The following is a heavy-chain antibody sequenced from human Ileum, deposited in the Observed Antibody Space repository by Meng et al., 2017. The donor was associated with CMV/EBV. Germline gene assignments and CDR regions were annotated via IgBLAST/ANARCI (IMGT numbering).Heavy chain of an antibody. CDR3: ARVRPAEYLQH. J-gene: IGHJ1*01. CDR2: INPSGGGT. CDR1: GYTFNSWY. D-gene: IGHD3-10*01. V-gene: IGHV1-46*02. Sequence: QVHLVQSGAEVKKPGASAMVSCQAYGYTFNSWYMHWVRQAPGQGLEWMGMINPSGGGTSYAERFQGRVTMTRDTSISTAYLELSRLRSDDTAVYFCARVRPAEYLQHWGQGTLVTVSS.